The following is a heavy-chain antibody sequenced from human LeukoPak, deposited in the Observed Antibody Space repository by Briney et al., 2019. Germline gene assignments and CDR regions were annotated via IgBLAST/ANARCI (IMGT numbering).Heavy chain of an antibody. CDR1: GYKFTDDY. V-gene: IGHV1-2*02. CDR2: INPDSGFT. Sequence: ASVKVSCKASGYKFTDDYMHWVRQAPGRGLEFMGWINPDSGFTNYAQKFKGRVTMTRDTSISTAYLEVRSLTSDDTAVYYCAPTAEAYTSWWKVWGQGTLVTVSS. CDR3: APTAEAYTSWWKV. D-gene: IGHD3-16*01. J-gene: IGHJ4*02.